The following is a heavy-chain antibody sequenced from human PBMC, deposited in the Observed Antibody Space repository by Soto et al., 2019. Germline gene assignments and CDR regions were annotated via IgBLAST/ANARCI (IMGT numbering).Heavy chain of an antibody. J-gene: IGHJ6*02. CDR3: ARIGKYSSSWYDYYYYGMDV. V-gene: IGHV1-18*04. D-gene: IGHD6-13*01. Sequence: VKVSCKASGYTFTSYGISWVRQAPGQGLEWMGWISAYNGNTNYAQKLQGRVTMTTDTSTSTAYMELRSLRSDDTAVYYCARIGKYSSSWYDYYYYGMDVWGQGTTVTVSS. CDR2: ISAYNGNT. CDR1: GYTFTSYG.